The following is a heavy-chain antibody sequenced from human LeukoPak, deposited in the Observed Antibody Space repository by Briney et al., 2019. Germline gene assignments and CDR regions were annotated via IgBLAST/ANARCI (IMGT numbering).Heavy chain of an antibody. J-gene: IGHJ4*02. CDR1: GFTFSSYE. CDR2: ISSSGSTI. V-gene: IGHV3-48*03. D-gene: IGHD6-19*01. Sequence: GGSLRLSCAASGFTFSSYEMNWVRQAQGKGLEWVSYISSSGSTIYYADSVKGRFTISRDNAKNSLYLQMNSLRAEDTAVYYCARDWAGFDYWGQGTLVTVSS. CDR3: ARDWAGFDY.